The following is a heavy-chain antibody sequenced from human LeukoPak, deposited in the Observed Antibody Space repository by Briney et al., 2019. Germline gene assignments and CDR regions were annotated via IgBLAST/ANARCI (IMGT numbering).Heavy chain of an antibody. V-gene: IGHV3-74*01. D-gene: IGHD5-18*01. Sequence: GGSLRLSCAASGFTFSNYWMHWVRQAPGKGLVWVSRINSDGINTSYADSVKGRFTISRDNAKNTLYLQMNSLRAEDTALYYCAREGWAYSYGYWGQGTLVSVSS. CDR2: INSDGINT. CDR1: GFTFSNYW. CDR3: AREGWAYSYGY. J-gene: IGHJ4*02.